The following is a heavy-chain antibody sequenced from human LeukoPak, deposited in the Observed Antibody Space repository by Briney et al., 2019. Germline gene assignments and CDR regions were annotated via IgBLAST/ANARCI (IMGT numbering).Heavy chain of an antibody. V-gene: IGHV4-34*01. D-gene: IGHD1/OR15-1a*01. Sequence: PSETLSLTCAVYGGSFSGYYWSWIRQPPGKGLEWIGEINHSGSTNYNPSLKSRVTISVDTSKNQFSLKLSSVTAADTAVYYCAREQRSAFDIWGQGTMVTVSS. CDR2: INHSGST. J-gene: IGHJ3*02. CDR1: GGSFSGYY. CDR3: AREQRSAFDI.